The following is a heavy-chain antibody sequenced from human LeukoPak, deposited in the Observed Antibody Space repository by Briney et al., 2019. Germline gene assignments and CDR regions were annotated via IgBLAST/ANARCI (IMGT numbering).Heavy chain of an antibody. CDR1: GFTFDDYA. J-gene: IGHJ6*03. CDR2: ISWNSGSI. V-gene: IGHV3-9*01. CDR3: AGGYYYYYMDV. D-gene: IGHD3-16*01. Sequence: GGSLRLSCAASGFTFDDYAMHWVRQAPGKGLEWVSGISWNSGSIGYADSVKGRFTISRDNAKNSLYLQMNSLRAEDTALYYCAGGYYYYYMDVWGKGTTVTISS.